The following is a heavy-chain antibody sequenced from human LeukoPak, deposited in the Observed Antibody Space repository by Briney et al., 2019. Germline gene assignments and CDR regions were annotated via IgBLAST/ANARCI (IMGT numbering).Heavy chain of an antibody. Sequence: GESLKISCQGSGYSFTTYWIGWVRQMPGNGLEWMGIMYPGDSDIRYSPSFQGQVTISADKSISTAYLQWSSLRASDTAMYYCARRRTDMGASDYWGQGTLVTVSS. D-gene: IGHD5-18*01. CDR3: ARRRTDMGASDY. V-gene: IGHV5-51*01. CDR2: MYPGDSDI. J-gene: IGHJ4*02. CDR1: GYSFTTYW.